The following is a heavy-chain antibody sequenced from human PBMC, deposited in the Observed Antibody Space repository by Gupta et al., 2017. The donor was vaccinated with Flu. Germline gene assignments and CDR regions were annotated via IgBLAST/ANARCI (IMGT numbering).Heavy chain of an antibody. V-gene: IGHV3-21*06. Sequence: EVQLVESGGGLVKPGGSLRLSCATSGFDFSSRTMNWVRQVPGKGLECVAFIASTTDYKHYADSVEGRFTISRDNAKNSLYLEMSSLRAEDTAVYYCARGGGSGSWLIDFWGQGTLVTVSS. CDR1: GFDFSSRT. CDR3: ARGGGSGSWLIDF. D-gene: IGHD2-15*01. J-gene: IGHJ4*02. CDR2: IASTTDYK.